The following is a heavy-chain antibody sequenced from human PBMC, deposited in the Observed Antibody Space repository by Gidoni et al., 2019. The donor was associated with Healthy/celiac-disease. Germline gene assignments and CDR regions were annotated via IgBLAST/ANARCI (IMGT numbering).Heavy chain of an antibody. D-gene: IGHD6-13*01. J-gene: IGHJ6*02. CDR1: GGPFSSYA. Sequence: QVQLVQSGAEVKKPGSSVKVSCKASGGPFSSYAISWVRQAPGQGLEWMGGIIPIFGTANYAQKFQGRVTITADESTSTAYMELSSLRSEDTAVYYCARVRIAAAVGGMDVWGQGTTVTVSS. CDR2: IIPIFGTA. V-gene: IGHV1-69*01. CDR3: ARVRIAAAVGGMDV.